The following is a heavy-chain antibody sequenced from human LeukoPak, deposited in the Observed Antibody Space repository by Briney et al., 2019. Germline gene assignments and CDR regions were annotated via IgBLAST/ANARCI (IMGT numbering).Heavy chain of an antibody. CDR3: ARDQVGIFDY. V-gene: IGHV4-30-4*01. CDR2: IDYSGST. D-gene: IGHD1-26*01. CDR1: GGSIGSGDYY. Sequence: SQTLSLTCTVSGGSIGSGDYYWSWIRQPPGKGLEWIGYIDYSGSTYYNPSLKSRVTISVDTSKNQLSLKLGSVTAADTAVYYCARDQVGIFDYWGQGTLVTVSS. J-gene: IGHJ4*02.